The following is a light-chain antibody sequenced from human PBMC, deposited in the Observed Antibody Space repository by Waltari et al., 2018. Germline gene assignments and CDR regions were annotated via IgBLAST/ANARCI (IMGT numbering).Light chain of an antibody. V-gene: IGLV1-44*01. CDR3: AAWDDSLKAVL. CDR2: SNN. J-gene: IGLJ2*01. Sequence: QSVLTQPPSASGPPGQPATIPCSGSTSNIGSTTVNWYQQHPGPAPKLPTQSNNQRPPGVPDRFSGSKSGTSASLIISGLQSEDEAEYFCAAWDDSLKAVLFGGGTKLTVL. CDR1: TSNIGSTT.